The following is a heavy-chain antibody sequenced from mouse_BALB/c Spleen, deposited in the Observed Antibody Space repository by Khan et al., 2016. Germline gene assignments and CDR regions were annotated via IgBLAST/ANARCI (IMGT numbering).Heavy chain of an antibody. CDR2: ISSGGSYT. Sequence: EVELVESGGGLVKPGGSLKLSCAASGFNFSSYTMSWVRQTPEKRLEWVATISSGGSYTYYPDNMKGRFTISRDNAKNTLYLQMSSLKSEDTAMYYCTREVSGGFAYWGQGTLVTVSA. D-gene: IGHD3-1*01. CDR1: GFNFSSYT. J-gene: IGHJ3*01. CDR3: TREVSGGFAY. V-gene: IGHV5-6-4*01.